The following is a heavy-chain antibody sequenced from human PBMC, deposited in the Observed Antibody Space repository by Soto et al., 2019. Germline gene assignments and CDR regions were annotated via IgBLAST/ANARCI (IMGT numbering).Heavy chain of an antibody. CDR2: INGGGSGI. D-gene: IGHD2-21*01. CDR1: GFTYNKFW. J-gene: IGHJ6*02. CDR3: VRDNIANSYGMDV. V-gene: IGHV3-74*01. Sequence: GGSLRLSCAASGFTYNKFWMHWVRQAPGKGPVWVSRINGGGSGIIYADSVKGRFTISRDNAQNTVYLQMNSLRVEDTAVYYCVRDNIANSYGMDVWGRGTTVTVSS.